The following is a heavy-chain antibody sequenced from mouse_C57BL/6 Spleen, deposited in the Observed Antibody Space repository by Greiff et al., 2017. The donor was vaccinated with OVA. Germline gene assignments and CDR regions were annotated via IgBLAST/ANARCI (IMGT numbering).Heavy chain of an antibody. D-gene: IGHD1-1*01. V-gene: IGHV1-53*01. Sequence: QVQLQQPGTELVKPGASVKLSCKASGYTFTSYWMHWVKQRPGQGLEWIGNINPSNGGTNYNEKFKSKATLTVEKSSSTAYMQLSSLTSDDSAVYYCARAPSYYYGSSPFAYWGQGTLVTVSA. CDR2: INPSNGGT. CDR3: ARAPSYYYGSSPFAY. J-gene: IGHJ3*01. CDR1: GYTFTSYW.